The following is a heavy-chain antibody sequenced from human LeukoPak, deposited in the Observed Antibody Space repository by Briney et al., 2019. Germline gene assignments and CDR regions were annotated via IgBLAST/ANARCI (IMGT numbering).Heavy chain of an antibody. J-gene: IGHJ4*02. CDR1: GFTFDDYA. Sequence: PGGSLRLSCAASGFTFDDYAMHWVRQAPGKGLEWVSGISWNSGSIGYADSVKGRFTITRDNAKNSLYLQMNSLRAEDTALYYCAKDGSDYYDSSGSSVYYFDYWGQGTLVTVSS. CDR3: AKDGSDYYDSSGSSVYYFDY. V-gene: IGHV3-9*01. CDR2: ISWNSGSI. D-gene: IGHD3-22*01.